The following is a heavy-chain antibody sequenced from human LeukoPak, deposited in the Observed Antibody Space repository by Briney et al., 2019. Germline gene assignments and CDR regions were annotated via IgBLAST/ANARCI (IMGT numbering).Heavy chain of an antibody. J-gene: IGHJ5*02. D-gene: IGHD3-3*01. CDR1: GGTFSSHA. Sequence: SVKVSCKASGGTFSSHAISWVRQAPGQGLEWMGGIIPIFGTANYAQKFQGRVTITADESTSTAYMELSSLRSEDTAVYYCAREGGFLEWLPPFDPWGQGTLVTVSS. V-gene: IGHV1-69*13. CDR2: IIPIFGTA. CDR3: AREGGFLEWLPPFDP.